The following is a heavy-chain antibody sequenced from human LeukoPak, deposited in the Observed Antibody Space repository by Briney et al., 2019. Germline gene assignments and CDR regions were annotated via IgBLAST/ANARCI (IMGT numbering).Heavy chain of an antibody. D-gene: IGHD6-13*01. CDR3: ARLSYSSSWRPFDY. CDR2: INPNSGGT. Sequence: GASVKVSCKASGYTFTGYYMHWVRQAPGQGLEWMGWINPNSGGTNYAQKFQGRVTMTRDTSISTAYMELSRLRSDDTAVYYCARLSYSSSWRPFDYWGQGTLVTVSS. J-gene: IGHJ4*02. V-gene: IGHV1-2*02. CDR1: GYTFTGYY.